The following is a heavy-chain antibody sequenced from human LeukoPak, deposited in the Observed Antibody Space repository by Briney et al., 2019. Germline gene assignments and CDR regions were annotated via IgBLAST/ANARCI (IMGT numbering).Heavy chain of an antibody. J-gene: IGHJ4*02. V-gene: IGHV3-43*01. Sequence: GGSLRLSCAASGFTFDDYTMHWVRQAPGKRLEWVSLISWDGGSTYYADSVKGRFTIPRDNSKNSLYLQMNSLRTEDTALYYCAKDISASSSSWYIDYWGQGTLVTVSS. D-gene: IGHD6-13*01. CDR1: GFTFDDYT. CDR2: ISWDGGST. CDR3: AKDISASSSSWYIDY.